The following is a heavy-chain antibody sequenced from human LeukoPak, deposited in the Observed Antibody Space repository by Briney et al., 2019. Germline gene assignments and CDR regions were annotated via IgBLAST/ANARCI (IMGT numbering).Heavy chain of an antibody. V-gene: IGHV1-69*04. CDR3: ARGMATNGFDY. J-gene: IGHJ4*02. Sequence: ASVKVSCKVSGYTLTELSMHWVRQAPGQGLEWMGRIIPILGIANYAQKFQGRVTITADKSTSTAYMELSSLRSEDTAVYYCARGMATNGFDYWGQGTLVTVSS. D-gene: IGHD5-24*01. CDR1: GYTLTELS. CDR2: IIPILGIA.